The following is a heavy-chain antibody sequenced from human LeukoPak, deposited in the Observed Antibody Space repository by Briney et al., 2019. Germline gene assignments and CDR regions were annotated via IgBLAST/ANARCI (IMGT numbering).Heavy chain of an antibody. V-gene: IGHV6-1*01. CDR2: TYYRSKWYD. D-gene: IGHD2/OR15-2a*01. Sequence: PSQTLSLTYSLSGDNVQSRSGVWNWIRQSPSRGLECLGRTYYRSKWYDDYAVSVRSRITINPDTSKNQFSLQLTSVTPEDTAVYYCARYWNSGNFWYRGQGTLVTVSS. J-gene: IGHJ4*02. CDR1: GDNVQSRSGV. CDR3: ARYWNSGNFWY.